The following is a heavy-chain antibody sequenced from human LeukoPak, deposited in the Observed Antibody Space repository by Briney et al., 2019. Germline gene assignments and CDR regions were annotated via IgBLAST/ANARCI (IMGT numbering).Heavy chain of an antibody. D-gene: IGHD3-22*01. V-gene: IGHV3-64D*09. Sequence: GGSLRLSCAASGFTFSNYAMSWVRQAPGKGLESISTINSYGGSSDGGTTYYADSVKGRFIISRDNSKNTLYLQMSSLRAEDTAVYYCVKGSSYYYDSSGYYFEYWGQGTLVTVSS. CDR3: VKGSSYYYDSSGYYFEY. CDR1: GFTFSNYA. J-gene: IGHJ4*02. CDR2: INSYGGSSDGGTT.